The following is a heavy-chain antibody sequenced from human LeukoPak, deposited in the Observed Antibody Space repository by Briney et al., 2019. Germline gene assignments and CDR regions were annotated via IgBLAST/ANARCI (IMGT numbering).Heavy chain of an antibody. CDR2: INPNSGVT. CDR3: ARGLTTVYFQY. J-gene: IGHJ1*01. CDR1: GYTFTGYY. V-gene: IGHV1-2*02. Sequence: GASVKVSCKASGYTFTGYYMHWVRQAPGQGLEWMGWINPNSGVTNYAQKYQGRVTMTRDTSISTAYMELSRLTSDDTAEYYCARGLTTVYFQYWGQGTLVTVSS. D-gene: IGHD3-3*01.